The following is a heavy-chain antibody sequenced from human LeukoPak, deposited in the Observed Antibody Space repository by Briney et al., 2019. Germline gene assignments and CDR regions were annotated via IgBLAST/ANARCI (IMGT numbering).Heavy chain of an antibody. V-gene: IGHV3-74*01. J-gene: IGHJ3*02. CDR1: GFIVSSNY. Sequence: PGGSLRLSCAASGFIVSSNYMSWVRQAPGKGLVWVSRINSDGSSTSYADSVKGRFTISRDNAKNTLYLQMNSLRAEDTAVYYCARGGDTYYDILTGYPDAFDIWGQGTMVTVSS. D-gene: IGHD3-9*01. CDR3: ARGGDTYYDILTGYPDAFDI. CDR2: INSDGSST.